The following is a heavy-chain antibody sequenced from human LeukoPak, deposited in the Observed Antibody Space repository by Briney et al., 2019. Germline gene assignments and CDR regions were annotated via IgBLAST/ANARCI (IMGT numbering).Heavy chain of an antibody. CDR3: ARDLGNTGWYTFDY. CDR2: TYYRSKWYN. Sequence: SQTLSLTCDISGDSVSSNNGAWNWIRQSPSRGLEWLGRTYYRSKWYNDYAGSLNGRITISPDTSKNQFSLHLSPVTPEDTAVYYCARDLGNTGWYTFDYWGQGILVTVSS. D-gene: IGHD6-19*01. CDR1: GDSVSSNNGA. J-gene: IGHJ4*02. V-gene: IGHV6-1*01.